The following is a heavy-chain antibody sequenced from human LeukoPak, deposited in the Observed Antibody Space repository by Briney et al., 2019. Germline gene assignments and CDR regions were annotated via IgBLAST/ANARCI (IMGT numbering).Heavy chain of an antibody. CDR1: GYTFTRYY. J-gene: IGHJ4*02. D-gene: IGHD3-22*01. Sequence: ASVNVSCKASGYTFTRYYMHWVRQAPGQGREWMGWINPNSGGTNYAQKFQGRVTMARDTSISTAYMELSRLRSDDTAVYYCARSYDSSGYYGYGYYFDYWGQGTLVTVSS. V-gene: IGHV1-2*02. CDR3: ARSYDSSGYYGYGYYFDY. CDR2: INPNSGGT.